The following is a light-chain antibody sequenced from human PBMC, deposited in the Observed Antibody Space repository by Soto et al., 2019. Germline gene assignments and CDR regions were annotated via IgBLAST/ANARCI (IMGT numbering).Light chain of an antibody. CDR3: AVWDDSLNAWV. V-gene: IGLV1-44*01. J-gene: IGLJ3*02. CDR1: TSNIGSNT. CDR2: SND. Sequence: QSVLTQPPSASGTPGQSVTISCSGSTSNIGSNTVNWYQQLPGTAPKLLVYSNDQRPSGAPDRFSASKSGTSAFLAISGLQSEDEADYDCAVWDDSLNAWVFGGGTKLTVL.